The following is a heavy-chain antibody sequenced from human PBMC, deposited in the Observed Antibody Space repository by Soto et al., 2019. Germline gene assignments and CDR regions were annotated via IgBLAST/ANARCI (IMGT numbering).Heavy chain of an antibody. V-gene: IGHV3-30-3*01. CDR2: ISSDGSIK. D-gene: IGHD5-18*01. CDR3: SRTLSSAMEYTNFDY. J-gene: IGHJ4*02. CDR1: GFTFGRYA. Sequence: VQLVESGGGVVQPGRSLSLSCAASGFTFGRYAMHWVRQAPGKGLEWVAVISSDGSIKYYADSVRGRFSSSRDNSKNTLYLQMNSLRAEDTAVYYCSRTLSSAMEYTNFDYWGQGTLVTVSS.